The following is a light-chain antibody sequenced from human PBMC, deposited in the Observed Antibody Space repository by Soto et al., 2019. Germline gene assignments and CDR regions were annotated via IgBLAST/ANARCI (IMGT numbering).Light chain of an antibody. Sequence: DIQMTQSPSTLSASVGDRVTITCRASQTIHSWLAWYQQKPGKAPKVLIYDASSLKSEVPSRFRGSGSGTDFTLTISSLQADDFATYYCQQYSRFPLTFGGGTKVEIK. CDR2: DAS. J-gene: IGKJ4*01. CDR1: QTIHSW. V-gene: IGKV1-5*01. CDR3: QQYSRFPLT.